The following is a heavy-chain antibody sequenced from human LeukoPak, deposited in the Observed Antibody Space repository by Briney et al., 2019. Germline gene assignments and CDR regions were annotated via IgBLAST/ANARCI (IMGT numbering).Heavy chain of an antibody. CDR1: GFTFSSYW. D-gene: IGHD4-17*01. Sequence: PGGSLRLSCVASGFTFSSYWMSWVRQAPGKGLEWVANIKQDGGEKYYVDSVKGRFTISRDNAKNSLYLHVNSLRADDTAVYYCAGRDGSDYISGFDPWGQGTLVIVSS. V-gene: IGHV3-7*01. J-gene: IGHJ5*02. CDR2: IKQDGGEK. CDR3: AGRDGSDYISGFDP.